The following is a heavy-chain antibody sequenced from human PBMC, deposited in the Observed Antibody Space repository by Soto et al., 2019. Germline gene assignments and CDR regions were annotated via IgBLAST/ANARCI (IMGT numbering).Heavy chain of an antibody. J-gene: IGHJ6*02. CDR3: ARDFYTTGMDYYYYGMDV. Sequence: SETLSLTCTVSGGSVSSGSYYWSWIRQPPGKGLEWIGYIYYSGSTNYNPSLKSRVTISVDTSKNQFSLKLSSVTAADTAVYYCARDFYTTGMDYYYYGMDVWGQGTTVTVS. D-gene: IGHD1-1*01. V-gene: IGHV4-61*01. CDR1: GGSVSSGSYY. CDR2: IYYSGST.